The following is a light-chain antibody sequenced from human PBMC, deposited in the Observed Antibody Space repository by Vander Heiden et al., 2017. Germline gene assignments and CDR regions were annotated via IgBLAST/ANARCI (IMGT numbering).Light chain of an antibody. J-gene: IGKJ4*01. CDR1: QSVSSY. Sequence: EIVLTQSPATLSLSPGETATLSCRASQSVSSYLGWYQQKPGQPPRLLIYDASNSANGIPDRFSGSGSGTDFTLTSSSLEPEDFAVYYLQQRSNSLTFGGGTKVEIK. CDR2: DAS. CDR3: QQRSNSLT. V-gene: IGKV3-11*01.